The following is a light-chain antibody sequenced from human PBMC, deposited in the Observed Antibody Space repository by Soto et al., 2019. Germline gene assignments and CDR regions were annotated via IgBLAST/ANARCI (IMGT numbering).Light chain of an antibody. CDR2: DAS. J-gene: IGKJ1*01. CDR1: QSISSW. Sequence: DIQMTQSPSTLSASVGDRVTITCRASQSISSWLAWYQQKPGKAPKLLIYDASSLESGVPSRFSGSGSGTEFPLTISSLQPDDFATYYCQQYQRTFGQGTKVEIK. CDR3: QQYQRT. V-gene: IGKV1-5*01.